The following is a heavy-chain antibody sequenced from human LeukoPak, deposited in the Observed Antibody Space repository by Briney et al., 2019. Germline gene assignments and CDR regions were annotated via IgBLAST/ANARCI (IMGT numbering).Heavy chain of an antibody. Sequence: SETLSLTCAVYGGSFSGYYWSWIRQPPGKGLEWIGEINHSGSTNYNPSLKSRVTISVDTSKNQFSLKLSSVTAADTAVYYCARSRGYSYGPYFDYWGQGTLVTVSS. V-gene: IGHV4-34*01. D-gene: IGHD5-18*01. J-gene: IGHJ4*02. CDR1: GGSFSGYY. CDR3: ARSRGYSYGPYFDY. CDR2: INHSGST.